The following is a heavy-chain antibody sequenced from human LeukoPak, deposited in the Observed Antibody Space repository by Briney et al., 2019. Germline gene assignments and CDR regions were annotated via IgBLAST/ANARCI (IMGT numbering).Heavy chain of an antibody. CDR3: ARGGSSYNDDSSGYYFDY. CDR2: ISGSGGST. Sequence: GGSLRLSCAAPGFTFSSYAMSWVRQAPGKGLEWVSAISGSGGSTYYADSVKGRFTISRDNSKNTLYLQMNSLRAEDTAVYYCARGGSSYNDDSSGYYFDYWGQGTLVTVSS. D-gene: IGHD3-22*01. V-gene: IGHV3-23*01. J-gene: IGHJ4*02. CDR1: GFTFSSYA.